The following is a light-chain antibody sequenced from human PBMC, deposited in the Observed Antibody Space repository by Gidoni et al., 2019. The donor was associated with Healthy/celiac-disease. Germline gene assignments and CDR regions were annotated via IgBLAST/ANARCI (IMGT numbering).Light chain of an antibody. V-gene: IGKV3-11*01. J-gene: IGKJ4*01. CDR1: QSVSSY. CDR3: QQRSNWPPTLT. CDR2: DAS. Sequence: EIVLTQSPATLSLSPGDRATLSCMASQSVSSYLAWYQQQPGQAPRLLIYDASNRATGIPARFSGSGSETDFTLTISSLVPEDFAVYYCQQRSNWPPTLTFXGXTKVEIK.